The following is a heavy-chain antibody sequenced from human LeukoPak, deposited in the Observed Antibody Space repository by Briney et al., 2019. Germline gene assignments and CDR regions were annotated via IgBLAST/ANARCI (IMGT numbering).Heavy chain of an antibody. D-gene: IGHD3-16*01. CDR1: GGSISSYS. CDR2: MFYTGRA. Sequence: NPSETLSLTCSVSGGSISSYSWNWIRQPAGKGLEWIAYMFYTGRASYNPSLRSRVTVSVDTSKSQFSLRLSSVTAADTAVCYCARGDVENYGWFDAWGQGTLVTVSS. J-gene: IGHJ5*02. CDR3: ARGDVENYGWFDA. V-gene: IGHV4-59*01.